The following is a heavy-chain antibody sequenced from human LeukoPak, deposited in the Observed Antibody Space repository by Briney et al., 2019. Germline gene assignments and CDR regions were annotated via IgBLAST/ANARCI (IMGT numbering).Heavy chain of an antibody. CDR2: INASNGNT. CDR1: GYTFTSYA. CDR3: ARDYEGTYYDFWSGYPNWFDP. V-gene: IGHV1-3*01. D-gene: IGHD3-3*01. J-gene: IGHJ5*02. Sequence: ALVTVSCKAPGYTFTSYAMHWVRQAPGQRLEWMGWINASNGNTKYSQKFQGRVTITRDTSASTAYMELSSLRSEDTAVYYCARDYEGTYYDFWSGYPNWFDPWGQGTLVTVSS.